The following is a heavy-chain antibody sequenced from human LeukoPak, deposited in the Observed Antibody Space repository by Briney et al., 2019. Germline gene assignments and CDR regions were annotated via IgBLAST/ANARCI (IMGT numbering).Heavy chain of an antibody. D-gene: IGHD3-10*01. Sequence: SVKVSCKASGGTFSSYAISWVRQAPGQGLEWMGGIIPIFGTANYAQKFQGRVTITADKSMSTAYMELSSLRSEDTAVCYCAREERRVWFGELSSFDYWGQGTLVTVSS. CDR2: IIPIFGTA. V-gene: IGHV1-69*06. CDR1: GGTFSSYA. CDR3: AREERRVWFGELSSFDY. J-gene: IGHJ4*02.